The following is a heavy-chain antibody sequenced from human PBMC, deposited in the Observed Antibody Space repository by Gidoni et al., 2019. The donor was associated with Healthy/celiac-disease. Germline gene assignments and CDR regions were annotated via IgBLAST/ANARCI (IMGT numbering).Heavy chain of an antibody. D-gene: IGHD4-17*01. V-gene: IGHV1-69*01. CDR3: ARGLTVTGMGDFDY. Sequence: QGQLVQSGAEVKKPGSAVKVSCKAAGGTFSSYAISWVRQAPGQGLEWMGGIIPIFGTANYAQKFQGRVTITADESTSTAYMELSSLRSEDTAVYYCARGLTVTGMGDFDYWGQGTLVTVSS. CDR1: GGTFSSYA. CDR2: IIPIFGTA. J-gene: IGHJ4*02.